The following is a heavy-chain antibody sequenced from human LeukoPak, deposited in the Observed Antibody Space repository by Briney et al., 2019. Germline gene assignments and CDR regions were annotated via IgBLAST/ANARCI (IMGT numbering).Heavy chain of an antibody. V-gene: IGHV3-30-3*01. D-gene: IGHD5-18*01. Sequence: GGSLRLSCAASGFTFSSYAMHWVRQAPGKGLEWVAVISYDGSNKYYADSVKGRFTISRDNSKNTLYLQMNSLRAEDTAVYYCARDGHSYGYGRLNFDYWGQGTLVTVSS. CDR1: GFTFSSYA. CDR3: ARDGHSYGYGRLNFDY. J-gene: IGHJ4*02. CDR2: ISYDGSNK.